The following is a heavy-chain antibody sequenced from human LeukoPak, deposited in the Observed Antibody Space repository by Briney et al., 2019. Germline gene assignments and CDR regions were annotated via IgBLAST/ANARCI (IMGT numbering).Heavy chain of an antibody. CDR3: ARALSGTYGLFQH. Sequence: KPSETLSLTCTVSGGSISNYYWSWIRQPPGKGLEWIGYIYYSGSTYYNPSLRSRVTISVDTSKNQFSLNLNSVTAADTAVYYCARALSGTYGLFQHWGQGTPVTVSS. CDR2: IYYSGST. V-gene: IGHV4-59*01. J-gene: IGHJ1*01. D-gene: IGHD1-26*01. CDR1: GGSISNYY.